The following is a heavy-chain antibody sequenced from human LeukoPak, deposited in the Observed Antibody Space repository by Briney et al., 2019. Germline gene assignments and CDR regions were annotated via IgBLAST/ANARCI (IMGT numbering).Heavy chain of an antibody. CDR3: ARVINYDILTGYYSGGANWFDP. J-gene: IGHJ5*02. D-gene: IGHD3-9*01. V-gene: IGHV4-59*12. Sequence: SETLSLTCTVSGGSISSYYWSWIRQPPGKGLEWIGYIYYSGSTNYNPSLKSRVTISVDTSKNQFSLKLSSVTAADTAVYYCARVINYDILTGYYSGGANWFDPWGQGTLVTVSS. CDR2: IYYSGST. CDR1: GGSISSYY.